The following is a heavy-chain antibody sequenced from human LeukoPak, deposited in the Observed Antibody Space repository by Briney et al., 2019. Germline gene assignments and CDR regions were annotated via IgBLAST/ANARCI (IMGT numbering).Heavy chain of an antibody. V-gene: IGHV4-59*01. CDR3: AXDRRXGWFDP. CDR1: GGSISSYY. CDR2: IYYSGST. Sequence: SETLSLTCTVSGGSISSYYWSWIRQPPGKGLEWIGYIYYSGSTNYNPSLKSRVTISVDTSKNQFSLKPSSVTAAATAVYYCAXDRRXGWFDPWGQGTLVTVSS. J-gene: IGHJ5*02.